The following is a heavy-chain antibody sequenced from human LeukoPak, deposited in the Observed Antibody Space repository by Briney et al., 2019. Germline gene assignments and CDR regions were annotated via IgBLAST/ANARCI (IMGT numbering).Heavy chain of an antibody. D-gene: IGHD3-22*01. Sequence: GGSLRLSCAASGFTFSSYWMSWVRQAPGKGLEWVANIKQDGSEKYYVDSVKGRFTISRDNAKNSLYLQMNSLRAEDTAVYYCARDRRERYYDSRGAFDIWGQGTMVTVSS. CDR1: GFTFSSYW. CDR3: ARDRRERYYDSRGAFDI. V-gene: IGHV3-7*01. J-gene: IGHJ3*02. CDR2: IKQDGSEK.